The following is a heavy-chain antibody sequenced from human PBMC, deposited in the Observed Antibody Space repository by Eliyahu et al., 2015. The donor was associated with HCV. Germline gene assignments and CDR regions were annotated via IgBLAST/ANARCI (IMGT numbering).Heavy chain of an antibody. CDR2: ISWNSGSI. Sequence: EVQLVESGGGLVQPGRSLRLSCAASGFTFDDYAMHWVRQAPGKGLEWVSGISWNSGSIGYADSVKGRFTISRDNAKNSLYLQMNSLRAEDTALYYCAKASIAVAGYPPRDYFDYWGQGTLVTVSS. D-gene: IGHD6-19*01. CDR1: GFTFDDYA. CDR3: AKASIAVAGYPPRDYFDY. V-gene: IGHV3-9*01. J-gene: IGHJ4*02.